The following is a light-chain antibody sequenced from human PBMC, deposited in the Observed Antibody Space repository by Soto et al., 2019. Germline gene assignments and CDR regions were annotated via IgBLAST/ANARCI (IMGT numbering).Light chain of an antibody. CDR3: QQYNNWPPWT. Sequence: EMVLTQSPATLSLSPGERATLSCRASQSVSSNLAWYQQKPGQAPRLLIYGASTRATGIPARFSGSGSGTEFTLTISSLQSEDFAVYYCQQYNNWPPWTFGQGTKVDNK. J-gene: IGKJ1*01. V-gene: IGKV3-15*01. CDR2: GAS. CDR1: QSVSSN.